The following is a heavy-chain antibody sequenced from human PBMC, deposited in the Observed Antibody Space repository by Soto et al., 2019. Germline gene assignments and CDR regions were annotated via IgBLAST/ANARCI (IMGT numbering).Heavy chain of an antibody. J-gene: IGHJ6*03. CDR3: ARRSRQLVRSNYYYYYMDV. CDR2: INHSGST. CDR1: GGSFSGYY. D-gene: IGHD6-6*01. V-gene: IGHV4-34*01. Sequence: PSETLSLTCGVFGGSFSGYYWSWIRQPPGKGLEWIGEINHSGSTNYNPSLKSRVTISVDTSKNQFSLKLSSVTAADTAVYYCARRSRQLVRSNYYYYYMDVWGKGTTVTVSS.